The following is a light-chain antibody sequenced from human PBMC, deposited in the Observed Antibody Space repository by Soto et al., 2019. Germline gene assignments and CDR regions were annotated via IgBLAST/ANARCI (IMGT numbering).Light chain of an antibody. CDR3: RQHNNWPIT. Sequence: EIVMTQSPATLSVSPGERATLSCRASQSFSSDLSWYHQKPCQAPRLLIYGASTRATGIPARFSGSGYGKESTLPRKGLQSKRLPFYSMRQHNNWPITFGRGTRLEIK. V-gene: IGKV3-15*01. CDR1: QSFSSD. CDR2: GAS. J-gene: IGKJ5*01.